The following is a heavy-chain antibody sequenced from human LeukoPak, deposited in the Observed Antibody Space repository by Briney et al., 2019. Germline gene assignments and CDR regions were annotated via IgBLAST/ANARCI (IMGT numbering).Heavy chain of an antibody. CDR2: LSDNGGST. CDR1: GFTFSRYA. V-gene: IGHV3-23*01. D-gene: IGHD6-19*01. Sequence: GGSLRLSCAASGFTFSRYAMSWVRQAPEKGREWVSTLSDNGGSTYYADSVKGRFAISRDNSKNTLYLQMNSLRAEDTAVYYCAKAAIAVAANFDYWGQGALVTVSS. CDR3: AKAAIAVAANFDY. J-gene: IGHJ4*02.